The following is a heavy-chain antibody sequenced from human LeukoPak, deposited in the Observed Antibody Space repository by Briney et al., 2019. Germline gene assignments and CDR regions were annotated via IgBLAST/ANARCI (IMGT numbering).Heavy chain of an antibody. J-gene: IGHJ5*02. D-gene: IGHD5-24*01. CDR2: ISASGGST. CDR3: AKADGSWTYDP. V-gene: IGHV3-23*01. CDR1: GFPFSSYA. Sequence: GSLLLSCAASGFPFSSYAMSWVRQAPGKGLGWVSAISASGGSTHYADSVKGRFTISRDNSKNTLFLQMNSLRAEDTAVYYCAKADGSWTYDPWGQGTLVTVSS.